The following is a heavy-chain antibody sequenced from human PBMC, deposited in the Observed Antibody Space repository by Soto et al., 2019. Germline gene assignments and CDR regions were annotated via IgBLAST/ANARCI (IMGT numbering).Heavy chain of an antibody. D-gene: IGHD2-21*02. CDR2: IWYDGSNK. CDR3: ARAYCGGDCDELNH. CDR1: GFTFSSYG. J-gene: IGHJ5*02. V-gene: IGHV3-33*01. Sequence: QVQLVESGGGVVQPGRSLRLSCAASGFTFSSYGMHWVRQAPGKGLEWVAVIWYDGSNKYYADSVKGRFTISRDNSKNPLYLQMNSLRAEDTAVYYCARAYCGGDCDELNHWGQGTLVTVSS.